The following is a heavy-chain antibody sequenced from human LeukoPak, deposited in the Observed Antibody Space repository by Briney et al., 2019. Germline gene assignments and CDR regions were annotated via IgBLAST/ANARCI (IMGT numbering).Heavy chain of an antibody. CDR1: GFTFSSYS. CDR2: ISRSTSYI. CDR3: APLAVAASYFDC. J-gene: IGHJ4*02. Sequence: GGSLRLSCAASGFTFSSYSMNWVRQAPGKGLEWVSSISRSTSYIYYADSMKGRFTISRDNSKNTLYLQMNSLRAEDTAVYYCAPLAVAASYFDCWGQGTLVTVSS. V-gene: IGHV3-21*04. D-gene: IGHD6-19*01.